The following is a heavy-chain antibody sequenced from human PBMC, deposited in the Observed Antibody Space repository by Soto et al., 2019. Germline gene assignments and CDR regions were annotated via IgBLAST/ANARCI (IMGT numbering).Heavy chain of an antibody. CDR1: GGSISSGGYY. CDR3: ARVVAATHNDY. CDR2: IYYSGST. Sequence: QVQLQESGPGLVKPSQTLSLTCTVSGGSISSGGYYWSWIRQHPGKGLEWIGYIYYSGSTYYNPSLKGXXTXSXXTSKNQFSLKLSSVTAADTAVYYCARVVAATHNDYWGQGTLVTVSS. D-gene: IGHD2-15*01. V-gene: IGHV4-31*03. J-gene: IGHJ4*02.